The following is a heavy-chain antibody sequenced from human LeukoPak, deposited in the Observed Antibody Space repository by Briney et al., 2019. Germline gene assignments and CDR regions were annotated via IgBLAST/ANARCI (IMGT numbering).Heavy chain of an antibody. D-gene: IGHD7-27*01. Sequence: GSSVKVSCKASGGTFSSYAISWVRQAPGQGLEWMGWMNPNSGNTGYAQKFQGRVTMTRNTSISTAYMELSSLRSEDTAVYYCARGPKLGINWYFDLWGRGTLVTVSS. CDR1: GGTFSSYA. V-gene: IGHV1-8*02. J-gene: IGHJ2*01. CDR2: MNPNSGNT. CDR3: ARGPKLGINWYFDL.